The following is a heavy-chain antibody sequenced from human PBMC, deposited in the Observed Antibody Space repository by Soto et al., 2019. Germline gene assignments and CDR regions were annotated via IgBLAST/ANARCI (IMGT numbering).Heavy chain of an antibody. J-gene: IGHJ4*02. CDR1: GGSISSGGYS. V-gene: IGHV4-30-2*01. D-gene: IGHD3-10*01. CDR2: IYHSGST. Sequence: QLQLHASGSGLVKPSQTLSLTCAVSGGSISSGGYSWSWIRQPPGKGLEWIGYIYHSGSTYYNPSLKSRVTISVDRSKNQFSLKLSSVTAADTAVYYCARGPPFGYWGQGTLVTVSS. CDR3: ARGPPFGY.